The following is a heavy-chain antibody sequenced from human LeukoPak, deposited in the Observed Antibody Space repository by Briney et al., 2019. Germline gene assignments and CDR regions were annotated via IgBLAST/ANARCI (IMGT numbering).Heavy chain of an antibody. Sequence: GASVKVSCKASGYTFTGYYMHWVRQAPGQGLEWMGWINPNSGGTNYAQKFQGWVTMTRDTSISTAYMELSRLRSDDTAVYYCAGVDGGYCSGGSCYILTYWGQGTLVTVSS. CDR1: GYTFTGYY. CDR2: INPNSGGT. J-gene: IGHJ4*02. V-gene: IGHV1-2*04. CDR3: AGVDGGYCSGGSCYILTY. D-gene: IGHD2-15*01.